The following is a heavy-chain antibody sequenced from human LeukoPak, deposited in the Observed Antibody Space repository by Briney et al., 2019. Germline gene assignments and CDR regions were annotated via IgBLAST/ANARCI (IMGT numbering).Heavy chain of an antibody. CDR3: ARDNRSGYYLRGGVLAF. D-gene: IGHD3-3*01. V-gene: IGHV3-30*04. CDR1: GFTFSSYA. CDR2: ISYDGSNK. J-gene: IGHJ4*02. Sequence: GGSLRLSCAASGFTFSSYAMHWVRQAPGKGLEWVAVISYDGSNKYYADSVKGRFTISRDNSKNTLYLQMNSLRAEDTAVYYCARDNRSGYYLRGGVLAFWGQGTLVTVSS.